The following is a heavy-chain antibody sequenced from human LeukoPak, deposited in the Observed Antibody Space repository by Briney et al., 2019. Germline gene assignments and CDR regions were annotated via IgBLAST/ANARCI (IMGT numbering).Heavy chain of an antibody. CDR2: ISYRGST. J-gene: IGHJ3*02. V-gene: IGHV4-31*03. CDR3: ARIEVGNSFDI. Sequence: SQTLSLTCTVSGGSISSGTHYWSWVRQHPGKGLEWIGYISYRGSTYLKPSLESRLSLSVDTSKTQFSLHLSSVTAADTAVYYCARIEVGNSFDIWGQGTKVTVSS. CDR1: GGSISSGTHY. D-gene: IGHD3-22*01.